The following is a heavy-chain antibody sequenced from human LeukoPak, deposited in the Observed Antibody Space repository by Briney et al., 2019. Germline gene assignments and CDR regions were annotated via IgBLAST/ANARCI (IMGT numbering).Heavy chain of an antibody. V-gene: IGHV3-11*01. Sequence: MSGGSLRLSCAASGFTFSDYYMSWIRQAPGKGLEWVSYISSSGSTIYHADSVKGRFTISRDNAKNSLYLQMNSLRAEDTAVYYCASREMATTPFDIWGQGTMVTVSS. CDR2: ISSSGSTI. CDR1: GFTFSDYY. CDR3: ASREMATTPFDI. J-gene: IGHJ3*02. D-gene: IGHD5-24*01.